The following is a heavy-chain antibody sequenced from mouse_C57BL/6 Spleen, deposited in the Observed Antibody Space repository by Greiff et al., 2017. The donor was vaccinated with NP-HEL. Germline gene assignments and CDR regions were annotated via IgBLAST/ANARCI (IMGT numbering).Heavy chain of an antibody. Sequence: QVQLQQSGTELVKPGASVKLSCKASGYTFTSYWMHWVKQRPGQGLEWIGNINPSNGGTNYNEKFKSKATLTVDKSSSTAYMQLSSLTSEDSAVYYCARDGIYYGNPYYFDYWGQGTTLTVSS. D-gene: IGHD2-1*01. J-gene: IGHJ2*01. CDR3: ARDGIYYGNPYYFDY. V-gene: IGHV1-53*01. CDR2: INPSNGGT. CDR1: GYTFTSYW.